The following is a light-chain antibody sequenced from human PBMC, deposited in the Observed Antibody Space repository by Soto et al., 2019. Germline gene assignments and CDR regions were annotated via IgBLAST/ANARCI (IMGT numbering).Light chain of an antibody. CDR3: SSYTTSSTHV. J-gene: IGLJ1*01. CDR2: DVT. V-gene: IGLV2-14*03. CDR1: SSDVAYYNY. Sequence: QSVLTQPASVSGSPGQSITISCTGTSSDVAYYNYVSWFQQHPGKAPKLIISDVTNRPSGVSNRFSGSKSGNTASLTISGLQAEDEAHYYCSSYTTSSTHVFGNGTKVTVL.